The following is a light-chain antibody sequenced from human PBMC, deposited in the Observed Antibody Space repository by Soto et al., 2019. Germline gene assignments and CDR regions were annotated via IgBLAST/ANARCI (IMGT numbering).Light chain of an antibody. J-gene: IGLJ2*01. CDR1: SSNSGAGYD. CDR2: GNS. Sequence: QSVLAQPPSVSGAPGQRVTMSCTGSSSNSGAGYDVHWYQQFPGTAPKLLIYGNSNRPSGVPDRFSGSKSGTSASLAITGLQAEDEADYYCQSYDSSLSGVVFGGGTKVTVL. CDR3: QSYDSSLSGVV. V-gene: IGLV1-40*01.